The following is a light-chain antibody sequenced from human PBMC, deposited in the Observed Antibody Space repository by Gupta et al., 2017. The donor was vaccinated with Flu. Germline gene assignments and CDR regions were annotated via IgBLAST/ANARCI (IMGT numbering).Light chain of an antibody. Sequence: ATLSLSPGERAVPSCRASQRVSSDYVAWYQQKPGQAPRLLIYGASRRATNIPDRFSGSGSGTEFSLTISRLEPEDFAVYHCQQYGTLLWTFGRGTKVEMK. CDR2: GAS. CDR1: QRVSSDY. CDR3: QQYGTLLWT. J-gene: IGKJ1*01. V-gene: IGKV3-20*01.